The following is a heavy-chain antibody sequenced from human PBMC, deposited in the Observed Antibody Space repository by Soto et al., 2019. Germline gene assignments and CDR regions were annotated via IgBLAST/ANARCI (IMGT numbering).Heavy chain of an antibody. D-gene: IGHD2-2*01. Sequence: QLQLQESGPGLVKPSETLSFTCTVSGGSISSGSSYWGWIRQPPGKGLEWIGSIYYSGSTYYNPSLRSRVTSSVHTSKNQFSLKLSSVTAADTAVYYCARLGCSSTSCYFPDWFDPWGQGTLVTVSS. CDR1: GGSISSGSSY. CDR3: ARLGCSSTSCYFPDWFDP. CDR2: IYYSGST. J-gene: IGHJ5*02. V-gene: IGHV4-39*01.